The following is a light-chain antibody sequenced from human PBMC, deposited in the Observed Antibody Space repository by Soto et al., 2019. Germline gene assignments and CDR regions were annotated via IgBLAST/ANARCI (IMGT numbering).Light chain of an antibody. CDR1: SSDVGGYNY. V-gene: IGLV2-8*01. CDR3: TSYAGSNNFVV. CDR2: EVS. Sequence: QSALTQPPSASGSPGQSVTISCTGTSSDVGGYNYVSWYQQHPGKAPKLMIYEVSKRPSGVPDRFSGSKSGNTASLTVSGLQAEDGADYYCTSYAGSNNFVVFGGGTKLTV. J-gene: IGLJ2*01.